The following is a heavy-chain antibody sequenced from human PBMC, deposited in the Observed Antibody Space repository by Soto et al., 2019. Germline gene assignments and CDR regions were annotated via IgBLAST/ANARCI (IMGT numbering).Heavy chain of an antibody. CDR1: GGSFSGYY. Sequence: PSETLSLTCAVYGGSFSGYYWSWIRQPPGKGLEWIGEINHSGSTNYNPSLKSRVTISVDTSKNQFSLKLSSVTAADTAVYYCARGAPGGVRGVHYYYYGMDVWGQGTTVTVS. CDR3: ARGAPGGVRGVHYYYYGMDV. J-gene: IGHJ6*02. V-gene: IGHV4-34*01. CDR2: INHSGST. D-gene: IGHD3-10*01.